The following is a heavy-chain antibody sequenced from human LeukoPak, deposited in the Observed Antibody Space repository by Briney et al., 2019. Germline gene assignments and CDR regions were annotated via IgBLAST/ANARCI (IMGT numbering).Heavy chain of an antibody. J-gene: IGHJ3*01. CDR3: ASGRNLRYSN. D-gene: IGHD3-9*01. Sequence: GASVKVSCKASGYTFTNYAMNWVRQAPGQGLEWMGWINTNTGNPTYAQGFTGWFVFSLDTSVSTAYLQISSLTAEDTAVYYCASGRNLRYSNWGQGTMVTVSS. CDR1: GYTFTNYA. V-gene: IGHV7-4-1*02. CDR2: INTNTGNP.